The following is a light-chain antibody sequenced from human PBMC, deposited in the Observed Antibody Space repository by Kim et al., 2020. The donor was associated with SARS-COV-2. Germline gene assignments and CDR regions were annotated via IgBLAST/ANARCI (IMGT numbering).Light chain of an antibody. V-gene: IGLV2-14*03. CDR3: SSYTSSSSWV. CDR2: DVS. CDR1: SSDVGAYDY. Sequence: QSALTQPASVSGSPGQSITISCTGTSSDVGAYDYVSWYQQLPGKAPNLMIYDVSERPSGVSYRFSGSKSGNTASLTISRLRAEDEADYYCSSYTSSSSWVFGGGTQRTVL. J-gene: IGLJ3*02.